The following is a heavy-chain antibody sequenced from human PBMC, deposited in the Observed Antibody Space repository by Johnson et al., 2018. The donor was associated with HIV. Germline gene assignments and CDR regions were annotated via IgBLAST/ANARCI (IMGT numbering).Heavy chain of an antibody. J-gene: IGHJ3*02. CDR1: GFTFSSYA. D-gene: IGHD4-17*01. Sequence: QVQLVESGGGVVQPGRSLRLSCAASGFTFSSYAMHWVRQAPGTGLAWVAVISYDGSNKYYADSVKGRFTISSDNSKNTLYLQMNSLRAEDTAVYYCARGLIDYGDSQAFDIWGQGTMVTVSS. V-gene: IGHV3-30*04. CDR3: ARGLIDYGDSQAFDI. CDR2: ISYDGSNK.